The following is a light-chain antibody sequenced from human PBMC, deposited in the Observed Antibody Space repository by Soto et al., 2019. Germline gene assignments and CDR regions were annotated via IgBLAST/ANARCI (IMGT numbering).Light chain of an antibody. CDR2: GTS. Sequence: EIVLTQSPGTLSLSPGERATLSCRASQSVSSKYLARYQQKPGQAPRVLIYGTSIRASGVPERFSGGGSGTDFTLTITRLEPEDFAVYYCQQYCRSLFTFGPGTQVDFK. CDR3: QQYCRSLFT. V-gene: IGKV3-20*01. J-gene: IGKJ3*01. CDR1: QSVSSKY.